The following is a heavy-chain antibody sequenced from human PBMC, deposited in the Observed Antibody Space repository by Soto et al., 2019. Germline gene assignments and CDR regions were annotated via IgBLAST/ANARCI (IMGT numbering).Heavy chain of an antibody. CDR3: ANRLLGVSDY. CDR1: GFTFRSYA. CDR2: IGGSGGST. V-gene: IGHV3-23*01. Sequence: PGGSLRLSCAASGFTFRSYAMSWVRQAPGKGLEWVSAIGGSGGSTYYADSVKGRFTISRDNSKNTLYLQMNSLRAEDTAVYYCANRLLGVSDYWGQGTLVTVSS. D-gene: IGHD3-22*01. J-gene: IGHJ4*02.